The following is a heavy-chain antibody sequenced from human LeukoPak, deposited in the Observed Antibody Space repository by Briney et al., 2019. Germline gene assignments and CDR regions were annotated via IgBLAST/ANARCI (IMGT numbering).Heavy chain of an antibody. CDR3: AEGSNYGDSSF. V-gene: IGHV3-7*01. Sequence: PGGSLRLSCAASGFTFSSYWMSWVRQVPGKWPEWVANIKPDGSERYYVDSVKGRFIVSRDNAKKSLFLQMNSLRAEDTAMYYCAEGSNYGDSSFWGQGTLVTVSS. CDR1: GFTFSSYW. J-gene: IGHJ4*02. CDR2: IKPDGSER. D-gene: IGHD4-17*01.